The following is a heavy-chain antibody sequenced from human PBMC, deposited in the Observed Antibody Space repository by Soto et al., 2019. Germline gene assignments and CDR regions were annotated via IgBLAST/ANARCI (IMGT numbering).Heavy chain of an antibody. Sequence: PSETLSLTCTVSGGSINNYYWTWIRQPPGKGLEWIGYVYHTGSTNYNPSLKGRVTISIDTSKNQFSLKLSAVTAADTAVYYCASRNDTPNWIDPWGQGTLVTVSS. J-gene: IGHJ5*02. CDR2: VYHTGST. CDR3: ASRNDTPNWIDP. D-gene: IGHD2-15*01. CDR1: GGSINNYY. V-gene: IGHV4-59*01.